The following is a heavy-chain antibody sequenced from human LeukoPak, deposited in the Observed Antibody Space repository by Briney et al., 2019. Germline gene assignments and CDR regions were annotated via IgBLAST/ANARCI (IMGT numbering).Heavy chain of an antibody. CDR3: VEQHYGDFA. CDR1: GFTFTTTW. CDR2: TNEHASEK. J-gene: IGHJ5*02. Sequence: GGSLRLSCAASGFTFTTTWMTWVRQAPGKGLEWVATTNEHASEKFYVDSVRGRFTISRDNAKNSLYLQMNSLRVEDTAVYYCVEQHYGDFAWGQGSLVTVPS. V-gene: IGHV3-7*01. D-gene: IGHD4-17*01.